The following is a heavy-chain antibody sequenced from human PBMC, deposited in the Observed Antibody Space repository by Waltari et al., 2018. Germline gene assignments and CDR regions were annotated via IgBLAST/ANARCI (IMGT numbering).Heavy chain of an antibody. Sequence: QVQLQESGPGLVKPSGTLSLTCAVFGGSISSSTWWSWVRQPPGKGREWIGEIYHSGSTNYNPSLKSRVTISVDKSKNQFSLKLSSVTAADTAVYYCARDLYRRYSGSHGGYWGQGTLVTVSS. CDR2: IYHSGST. V-gene: IGHV4-4*02. CDR3: ARDLYRRYSGSHGGY. D-gene: IGHD1-26*01. J-gene: IGHJ4*02. CDR1: GGSISSSTW.